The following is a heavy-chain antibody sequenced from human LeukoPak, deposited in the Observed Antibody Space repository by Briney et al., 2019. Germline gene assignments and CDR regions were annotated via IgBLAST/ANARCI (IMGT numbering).Heavy chain of an antibody. J-gene: IGHJ4*02. CDR2: IYTSGST. CDR3: ARESCSGGSCYPTFDY. CDR1: GGSISSGSYY. Sequence: TLSLTCTVSGGSISSGSYYWRWIRQPAGKRLEWIGRIYTSGSTIYNPSLKSRVTISVDTSKNQFSLQLSSATDADAAVYYCARESCSGGSCYPTFDYWGQGTQATVCS. D-gene: IGHD2-15*01. V-gene: IGHV4-61*02.